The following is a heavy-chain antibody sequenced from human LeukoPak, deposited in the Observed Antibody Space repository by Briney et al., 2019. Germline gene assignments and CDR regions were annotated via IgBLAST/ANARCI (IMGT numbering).Heavy chain of an antibody. Sequence: SETLSLTCAVYGGSFSGYYWSWIRQPPGKGLEWIGEINHSGSTNYNPSLKSRVTISVDTSKNQFSLKLSSVTAADTAVYYCARQSRRRGSSWYFSLDYWGQGTLVTVSS. V-gene: IGHV4-34*01. CDR1: GGSFSGYY. J-gene: IGHJ4*02. CDR3: ARQSRRRGSSWYFSLDY. CDR2: INHSGST. D-gene: IGHD6-13*01.